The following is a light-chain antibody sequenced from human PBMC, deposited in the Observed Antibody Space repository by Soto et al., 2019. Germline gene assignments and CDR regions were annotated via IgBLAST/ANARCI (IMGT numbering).Light chain of an antibody. CDR2: GSS. Sequence: EVVLTQSPGTLSLSPGERATLSCRASQSVSNKYLAWYQQKPGQAPSLLIFGSSDRATGIPDRFSGSGSGTDFTLTISRLEPEDFALYYCQQYGSSPPYTFGQGTKLEIK. CDR3: QQYGSSPPYT. CDR1: QSVSNKY. V-gene: IGKV3-20*01. J-gene: IGKJ2*01.